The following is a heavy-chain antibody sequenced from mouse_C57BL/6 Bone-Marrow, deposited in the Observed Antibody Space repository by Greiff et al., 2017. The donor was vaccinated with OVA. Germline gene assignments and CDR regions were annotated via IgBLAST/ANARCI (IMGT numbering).Heavy chain of an antibody. D-gene: IGHD1-1*01. Sequence: VQLQQPGAELVKPGASVKLSCKASGYTFTSYWMHWVKQRPGQGLEWIGMIHPNSGSTNYNEKFKSKATLTVDKSSSTAYMQLSSLTSEDSAVYYCAIITTVVDWYFDVWGTGTTVTVSS. CDR1: GYTFTSYW. CDR2: IHPNSGST. V-gene: IGHV1-64*01. CDR3: AIITTVVDWYFDV. J-gene: IGHJ1*03.